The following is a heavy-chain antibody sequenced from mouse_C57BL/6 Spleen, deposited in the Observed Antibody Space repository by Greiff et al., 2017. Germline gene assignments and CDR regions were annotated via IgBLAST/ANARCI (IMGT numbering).Heavy chain of an antibody. V-gene: IGHV6-6*01. CDR1: GFTFSDAW. Sequence: EVMLVESGGGLVQPGGSMKLSCAASGFTFSDAWMDWVRQSPEKGLEWVAEIRNKANNHATYYAESVKGRFTISRDDSKSSVYLQMNSLRAEDTGIYYCTRRGSSYFLSWCAYWGQGTLVTVSA. CDR2: IRNKANNHAT. J-gene: IGHJ3*01. D-gene: IGHD1-1*01. CDR3: TRRGSSYFLSWCAY.